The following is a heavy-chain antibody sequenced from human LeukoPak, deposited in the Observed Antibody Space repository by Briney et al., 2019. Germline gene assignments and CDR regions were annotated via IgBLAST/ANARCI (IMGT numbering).Heavy chain of an antibody. D-gene: IGHD3-22*01. V-gene: IGHV1-69*13. Sequence: GASVKVSCKASGGTFSSYAISWVRQAPGQGLEWMGGIIPIFGTANYAQKFQGRVTITADESTSTAYMELSSLRSEDTAVYYCARGFDYDSSGSHPSWSDPWGQGTLVTVSS. CDR2: IIPIFGTA. CDR1: GGTFSSYA. CDR3: ARGFDYDSSGSHPSWSDP. J-gene: IGHJ5*02.